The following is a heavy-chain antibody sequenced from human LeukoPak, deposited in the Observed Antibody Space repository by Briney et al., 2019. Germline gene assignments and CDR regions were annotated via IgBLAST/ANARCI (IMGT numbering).Heavy chain of an antibody. CDR2: ISAYNGNT. J-gene: IGHJ4*02. CDR1: GYTFTSYG. D-gene: IGHD6-13*01. Sequence: ASVKVSCKASGYTFTSYGISWVRRAPGQGLEWMGWISAYNGNTNYAQKLQGRVTMTTDTSTSTAYVELRSLRSDDTAVYYCARLSRVAAAGTGFDYWGQGTLVTVSS. V-gene: IGHV1-18*01. CDR3: ARLSRVAAAGTGFDY.